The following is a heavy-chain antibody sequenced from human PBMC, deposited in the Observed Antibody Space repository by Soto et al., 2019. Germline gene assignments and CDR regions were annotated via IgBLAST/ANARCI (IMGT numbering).Heavy chain of an antibody. CDR3: AKGSSLRITGTSFDY. V-gene: IGHV3-9*01. D-gene: IGHD1-20*01. CDR2: ISWNSGSI. J-gene: IGHJ4*02. CDR1: GFTFDDYA. Sequence: GGSLRLSCAASGFTFDDYAMHWVRQAPGKGLEWVSGISWNSGSIGYADSVKGRFTISRDNAKNSLYLQMNSLRAEDTALYYCAKGSSLRITGTSFDYWGQGTLVTVS.